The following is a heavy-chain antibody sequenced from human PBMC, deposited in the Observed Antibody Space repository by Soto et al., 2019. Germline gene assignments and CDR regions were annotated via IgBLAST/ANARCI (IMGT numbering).Heavy chain of an antibody. D-gene: IGHD5-12*01. Sequence: RGSLLLSCTASGITFRSYAMSWVRQAPGKGLEWFSAISGMGSSSYYADYVKCRFTLSRENSKNTLYLQMNSLRDEDTAVYYCANSFGRGYDSHDYWGQRT. CDR3: ANSFGRGYDSHDY. CDR1: GITFRSYA. J-gene: IGHJ4*02. V-gene: IGHV3-23*01. CDR2: ISGMGSSS.